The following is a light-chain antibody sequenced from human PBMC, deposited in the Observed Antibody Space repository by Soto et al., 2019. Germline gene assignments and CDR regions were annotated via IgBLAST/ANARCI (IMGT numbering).Light chain of an antibody. CDR1: QSISSSY. J-gene: IGKJ1*01. V-gene: IGKV3-20*01. CDR3: QQYSSTFWT. Sequence: IVLTQSPGTLSLSPGERTTLSCRASQSISSSYLAWYQQKPGQAPRLLVYGASSRATGIPDRFSGSGAETDFTLTISRLEPEDFALYYCQQYSSTFWTLGQGTKVDIK. CDR2: GAS.